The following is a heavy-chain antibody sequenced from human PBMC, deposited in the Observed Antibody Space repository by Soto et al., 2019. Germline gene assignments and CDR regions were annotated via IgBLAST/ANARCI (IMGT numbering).Heavy chain of an antibody. D-gene: IGHD3-9*01. CDR2: ISYDGSNK. CDR1: GITFSSYG. J-gene: IGHJ6*02. CDR3: AKDYILTGYSAGMDV. Sequence: VKLVESGGGLVQPGGSLRLSCVASGITFSSYGMHWVRQAPGKGLEWVAVISYDGSNKYYADSVKGRFTISRDNSKNTLYLQMNSLRAEDTAVYYCAKDYILTGYSAGMDVWGQGTTVTVSS. V-gene: IGHV3-30*18.